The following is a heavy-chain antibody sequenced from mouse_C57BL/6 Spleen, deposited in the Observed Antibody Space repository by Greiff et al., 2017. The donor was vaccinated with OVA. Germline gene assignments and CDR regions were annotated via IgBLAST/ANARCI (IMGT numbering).Heavy chain of an antibody. D-gene: IGHD1-1*01. V-gene: IGHV1-54*01. Sequence: VQLQQSGAELVRPGTSVKVSCKASGYAFTNYLIEWVKQRPGQGLEWIGVINPGSGGPNYNEKFKGKATLTADKSSSTAYMQLSSLTSEDSAVYFCARHTTVVAPYAMDYWGQGTSVTVSS. CDR2: INPGSGGP. CDR3: ARHTTVVAPYAMDY. CDR1: GYAFTNYL. J-gene: IGHJ4*01.